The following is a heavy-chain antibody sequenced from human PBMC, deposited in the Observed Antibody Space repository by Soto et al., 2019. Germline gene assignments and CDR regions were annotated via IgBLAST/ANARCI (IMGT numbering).Heavy chain of an antibody. J-gene: IGHJ6*02. D-gene: IGHD6-13*01. CDR1: GFTFSNAW. CDR3: TTAPETAPLPGSSWYSTYYYYGMDV. V-gene: IGHV3-15*01. CDR2: IKSKTDGGTT. Sequence: PGGSLRLSCAASGFTFSNAWMSWVRQAPGKGLEWVGRIKSKTDGGTTDYAAPVKGRFTISRDDSKNTLYLQMNSLKTEDTAVYSCTTAPETAPLPGSSWYSTYYYYGMDVGGQGTTVTVS.